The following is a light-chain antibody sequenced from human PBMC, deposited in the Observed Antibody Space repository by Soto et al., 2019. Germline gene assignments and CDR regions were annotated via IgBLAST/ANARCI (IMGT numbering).Light chain of an antibody. CDR2: GAS. CDR1: QSVSSN. CDR3: QQGNDSPHT. V-gene: IGKV3-15*01. J-gene: IGKJ2*01. Sequence: EIVMTQSPATLSVSPGERATLSCRASQSVSSNLAWYQQKPGQAPRLLIYGASTRATGIPARFSGRGSATECTLTISSLQSEDCAVYYCQQGNDSPHTFGQGTNLEIK.